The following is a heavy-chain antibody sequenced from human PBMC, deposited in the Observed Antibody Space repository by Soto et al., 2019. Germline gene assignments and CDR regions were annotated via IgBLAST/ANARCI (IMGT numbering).Heavy chain of an antibody. CDR2: INPSGGTT. J-gene: IGHJ3*02. CDR1: GSTFPSSY. V-gene: IGHV1-46*01. Sequence: ASALVSCPSAGSTFPSSYVHWVRQANGQGLEWMGIINPSGGTTSYAQRFQGRVTMTRDTSTSTVYMELSSLRSEDTAVYYCARPYSSGWHEDVFDSWGQGTRVTVS. D-gene: IGHD6-25*01. CDR3: ARPYSSGWHEDVFDS.